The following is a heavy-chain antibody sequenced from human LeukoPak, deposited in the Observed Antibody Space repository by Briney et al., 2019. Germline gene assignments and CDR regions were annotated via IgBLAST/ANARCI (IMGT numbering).Heavy chain of an antibody. CDR2: ISAYNGNT. V-gene: IGHV1-18*01. CDR1: GYTFTSYG. Sequence: ASVKVSCKASGYTFTSYGISWVRQAPGQGLEWMGWISAYNGNTNYAQKLQGRVTMTTDTSTSTAYMELRSLRSDDTAVYYCARDPQYRYSGSYTFDYWGQGTLVTVSS. CDR3: ARDPQYRYSGSYTFDY. D-gene: IGHD1-26*01. J-gene: IGHJ4*02.